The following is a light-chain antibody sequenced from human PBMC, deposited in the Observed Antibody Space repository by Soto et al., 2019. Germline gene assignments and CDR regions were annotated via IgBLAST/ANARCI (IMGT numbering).Light chain of an antibody. J-gene: IGKJ5*01. V-gene: IGKV1-5*03. CDR3: QQYLSYPIT. Sequence: DIQMTQSPSTLSASVGDRVTITCRASQSISSWLAWYQQKAGNAPKSLIYKASSLESGVPSRFSGSGSGTEITLTISSLQPDDFATYYCQQYLSYPITFGQGTRMEIK. CDR1: QSISSW. CDR2: KAS.